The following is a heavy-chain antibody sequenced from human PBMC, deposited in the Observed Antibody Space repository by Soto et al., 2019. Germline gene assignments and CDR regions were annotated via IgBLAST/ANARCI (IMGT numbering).Heavy chain of an antibody. V-gene: IGHV5-51*01. Sequence: GESLKISCKGSGYSFSSYWIAWVRQMPGKGLEWMGVIYPSDSDIRYSPSFQGQITMSADKSISTAYLQWSSLKASDTAMYYCARPLGADSSSWPFDYWGQGTLVTV. CDR3: ARPLGADSSSWPFDY. D-gene: IGHD6-13*01. CDR2: IYPSDSDI. CDR1: GYSFSSYW. J-gene: IGHJ4*02.